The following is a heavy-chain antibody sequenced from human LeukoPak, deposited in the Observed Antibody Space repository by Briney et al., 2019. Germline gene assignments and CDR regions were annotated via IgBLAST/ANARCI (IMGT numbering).Heavy chain of an antibody. CDR2: ISSGAEVT. CDR1: GFTFSNYA. V-gene: IGHV3-23*01. J-gene: IGHJ4*02. Sequence: GGSLRLSCAASGFTFSNYAMIWVRQVPGKGLEWVSSISSGAEVTYYADSVKGRFTISRDNSKNTLYLQMNSLRAEDTAVYYCAKDSYYYDSSGYYYYWGQGTRVTVSS. CDR3: AKDSYYYDSSGYYYY. D-gene: IGHD3-22*01.